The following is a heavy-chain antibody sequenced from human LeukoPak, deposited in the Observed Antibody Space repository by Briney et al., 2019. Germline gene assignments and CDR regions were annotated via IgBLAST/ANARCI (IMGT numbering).Heavy chain of an antibody. Sequence: PSETLSLTCTVSGGSISSYYWSWIRQPPGKGLEWIGYIYYSGSTNYNPSLKSRVTISVDTSKNQFSLKLSSVTAADTAVYYCARRYGTGSSGTFDYWGQGTLVTVSS. D-gene: IGHD3-10*01. CDR3: ARRYGTGSSGTFDY. CDR1: GGSISSYY. CDR2: IYYSGST. V-gene: IGHV4-59*01. J-gene: IGHJ4*02.